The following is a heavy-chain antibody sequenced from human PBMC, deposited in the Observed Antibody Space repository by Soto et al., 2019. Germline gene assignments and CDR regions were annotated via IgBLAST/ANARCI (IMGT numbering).Heavy chain of an antibody. D-gene: IGHD4-4*01. V-gene: IGHV3-48*03. Sequence: LRLSCAASGFTFSSYEMNWVRQAPGKGLEWVSYISSSGSTIYYADSVKGRFTISRDNAKNSLYLQMNSLRAEDTAVYYCARGATVTTYYYYGMDVWGQGTTVTVSS. CDR1: GFTFSSYE. J-gene: IGHJ6*02. CDR2: ISSSGSTI. CDR3: ARGATVTTYYYYGMDV.